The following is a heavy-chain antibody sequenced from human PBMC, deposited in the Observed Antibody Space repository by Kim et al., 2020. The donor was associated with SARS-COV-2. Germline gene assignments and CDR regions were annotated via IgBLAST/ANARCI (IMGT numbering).Heavy chain of an antibody. V-gene: IGHV3-9*01. CDR1: GFTFDDYA. J-gene: IGHJ4*02. CDR2: ISWNSGSI. CDR3: AKDISRGIVVVRHFDY. D-gene: IGHD3-22*01. Sequence: GGSLRLSCAASGFTFDDYAMHWVRQAPGKGLEWVSGISWNSGSIGYADSVKGRFTISRDNAKNSLYLQMNSLRAEDTALYYCAKDISRGIVVVRHFDYWGQGTLVTVSS.